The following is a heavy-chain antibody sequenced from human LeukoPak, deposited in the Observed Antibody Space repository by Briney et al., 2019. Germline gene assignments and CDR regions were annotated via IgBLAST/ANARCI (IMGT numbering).Heavy chain of an antibody. V-gene: IGHV3-23*01. CDR1: GFTFSSYA. CDR2: ISGSGGST. J-gene: IGHJ3*02. Sequence: GGSLRLSCAASGFTFSSYAMSWVRQAPGKGLEWVSAISGSGGSTYYADSVKGRFTISRDNSKNTLYLQMNSLRAEDTAVYYCVRDSGSHWGSGAFDIWGQGTMVTVSS. CDR3: VRDSGSHWGSGAFDI. D-gene: IGHD1-26*01.